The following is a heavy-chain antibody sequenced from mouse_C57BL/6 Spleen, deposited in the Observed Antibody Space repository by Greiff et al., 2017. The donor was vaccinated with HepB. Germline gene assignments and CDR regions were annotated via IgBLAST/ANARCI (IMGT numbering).Heavy chain of an antibody. J-gene: IGHJ1*03. CDR3: ARGGYGSSYGRYFDV. CDR1: GYTFTSYW. CDR2: IDPSDSYT. V-gene: IGHV1-59*01. D-gene: IGHD1-1*01. Sequence: QVQLQQPGAELVRPGTSVKLSCKASGYTFTSYWMHWVKQRPGQGLEWIGVIDPSDSYTNYNQKFKGKATLTVDTSSSTAYMQLSSLTSDDSAVYYCARGGYGSSYGRYFDVWGTGTTVTVSS.